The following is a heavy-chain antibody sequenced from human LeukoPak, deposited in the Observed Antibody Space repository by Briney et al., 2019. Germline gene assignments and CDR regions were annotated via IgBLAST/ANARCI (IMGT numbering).Heavy chain of an antibody. CDR1: GGSLSGYY. V-gene: IGHV4-34*01. Sequence: SETLSLTCAVYGGSLSGYYWSWIRQPPGKGLEWIGEINHSGSTSYNPSLKSRVTMSIHTSKNQFSLKLSSVTAADTAVYYCARAPRPHISTGLDYWGQGTLVTVSS. CDR3: ARAPRPHISTGLDY. J-gene: IGHJ4*02. CDR2: INHSGST. D-gene: IGHD2-21*01.